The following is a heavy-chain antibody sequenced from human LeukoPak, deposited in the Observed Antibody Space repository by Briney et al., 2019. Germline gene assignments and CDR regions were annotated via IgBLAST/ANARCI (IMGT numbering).Heavy chain of an antibody. V-gene: IGHV1-18*01. Sequence: GASVKVSCKASGYTFTSCGITWVRQAPGQGLEWMGWISTYNGNTDYAQKVQGRVTMTTDTSTSTAYMELRSLRSDDTAVYYCARELRPRVGAIMPFDYWGQGTLVTVSS. CDR2: ISTYNGNT. CDR3: ARELRPRVGAIMPFDY. D-gene: IGHD1-26*01. J-gene: IGHJ4*02. CDR1: GYTFTSCG.